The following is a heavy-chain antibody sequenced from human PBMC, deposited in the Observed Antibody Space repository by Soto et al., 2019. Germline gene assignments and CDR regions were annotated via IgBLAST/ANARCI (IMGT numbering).Heavy chain of an antibody. J-gene: IGHJ3*02. V-gene: IGHV3-30-3*01. CDR1: GFTFSSYA. Sequence: QVQLVESGGGVVQPGRSLRLSCAASGFTFSSYAMHWVRQAPGKGLEWVAVISYDGSNKYYADSVKGRFTISRDNSKNTLYLQMNSLRAEDTAVYYCARENYYGSESHAFDIWGQGTMDTVSS. CDR3: ARENYYGSESHAFDI. D-gene: IGHD3-10*01. CDR2: ISYDGSNK.